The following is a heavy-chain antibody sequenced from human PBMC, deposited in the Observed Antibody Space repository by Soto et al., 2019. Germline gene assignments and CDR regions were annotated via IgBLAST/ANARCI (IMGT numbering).Heavy chain of an antibody. J-gene: IGHJ6*02. Sequence: ASVKVSCKASGYTFTIYDMHWVRQAPGQGLEWMGIINPSGGSTSYAQKFQGRVTMTRDTSTSTVYMELSSLRSEDTAVYYCARDFQGAYCGGDCYSNYYYGMDVWGQGTTVTVSS. CDR1: GYTFTIYD. CDR3: ARDFQGAYCGGDCYSNYYYGMDV. D-gene: IGHD2-21*02. CDR2: INPSGGST. V-gene: IGHV1-46*01.